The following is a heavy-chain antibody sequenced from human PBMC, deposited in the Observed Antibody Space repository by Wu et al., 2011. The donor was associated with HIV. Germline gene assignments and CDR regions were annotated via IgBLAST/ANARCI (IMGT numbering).Heavy chain of an antibody. CDR3: GRVPNSGYPYWYFDL. V-gene: IGHV1-2*02. Sequence: QVQLVQSGAEVKKPGASVKVSCKASGYTFTGYYMHWVRQAPGQGLEWMGWINPNSGGTNYAQKFQGRVTMTRDTSVSTTYMELSRLRSDDTAVYYCGRVPNSGYPYWYFDLWGRGHPGHCLL. CDR2: INPNSGGT. D-gene: IGHD5-12*01. CDR1: GYTFTGYY. J-gene: IGHJ2*01.